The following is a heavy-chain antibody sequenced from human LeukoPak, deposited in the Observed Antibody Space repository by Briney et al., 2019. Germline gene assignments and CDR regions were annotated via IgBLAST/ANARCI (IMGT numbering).Heavy chain of an antibody. V-gene: IGHV3-7*01. CDR1: GFTFSSYW. CDR3: ARDSIHYYDSSGYSLDY. J-gene: IGHJ4*02. Sequence: GGSLRLSCAASGFTFSSYWMSWVRQAPGKGLEWVANIKQDGSEKYYVDSVKGRFTISRDNAKNSLYLQMNSLRAEDTAVYYCARDSIHYYDSSGYSLDYWGQGTLVTVSS. D-gene: IGHD3-22*01. CDR2: IKQDGSEK.